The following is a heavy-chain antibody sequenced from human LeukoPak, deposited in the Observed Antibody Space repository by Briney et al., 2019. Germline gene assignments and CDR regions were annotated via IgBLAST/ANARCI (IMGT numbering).Heavy chain of an antibody. CDR1: GFTFSSYS. Sequence: GGSLRLSCAASGFTFSSYSMNWVRQAPGKGLEWVSYISSSSSTIYYADSVKGRFTISRDNAKNSLYLQMNSLRAEDTAVYYCAREVLGYCSSTSCPQFDYWGQGTLVTVSS. CDR2: ISSSSSTI. J-gene: IGHJ4*02. CDR3: AREVLGYCSSTSCPQFDY. V-gene: IGHV3-48*01. D-gene: IGHD2-2*01.